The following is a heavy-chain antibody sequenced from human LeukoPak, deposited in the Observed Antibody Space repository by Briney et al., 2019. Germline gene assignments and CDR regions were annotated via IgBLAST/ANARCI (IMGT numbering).Heavy chain of an antibody. V-gene: IGHV4-30-4*08. CDR1: GGSISSGDYY. CDR2: IYYSGST. CDR3: AGEGTDYYDSSGYSH. Sequence: SQTLSLTCTVSGGSISSGDYYWSWIRQPPGKGLEWIGYIYYSGSTNYNPSLKSRVTMSVGTSKNQFSLKLSSVTAADTAVYYCAGEGTDYYDSSGYSHWGQGTLVTVSS. J-gene: IGHJ4*02. D-gene: IGHD3-22*01.